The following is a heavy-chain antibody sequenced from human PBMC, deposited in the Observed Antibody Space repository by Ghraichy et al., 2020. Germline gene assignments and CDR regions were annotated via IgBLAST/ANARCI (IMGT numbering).Heavy chain of an antibody. CDR3: ARVFRYSSSSRYYYYYYMDV. V-gene: IGHV4-34*01. D-gene: IGHD6-6*01. J-gene: IGHJ6*03. CDR2: INHSGST. CDR1: GGSFSGYY. Sequence: SETLSLTCAVYGGSFSGYYWSWIRQPPGKGLEWIGEINHSGSTNYNPSLKSRVTISVDTSKNQFSLKLSSVTAADTAVYYCARVFRYSSSSRYYYYYYMDVWGKGTTVTVSS.